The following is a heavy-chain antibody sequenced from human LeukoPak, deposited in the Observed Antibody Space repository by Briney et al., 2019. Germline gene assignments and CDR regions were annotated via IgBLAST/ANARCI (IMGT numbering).Heavy chain of an antibody. CDR2: IYTSGST. CDR3: ARSTLGGVLFDY. CDR1: GGSISSYY. V-gene: IGHV4-4*07. D-gene: IGHD2-15*01. J-gene: IGHJ4*02. Sequence: SETLSLTCTASGGSISSYYWSWIRQPAGKGLEWIGGIYTSGSTNYNPSLKSRVTMSVDTCTNQSSLKLSSVTAADTAVYFCARSTLGGVLFDYSGQGTPVTASS.